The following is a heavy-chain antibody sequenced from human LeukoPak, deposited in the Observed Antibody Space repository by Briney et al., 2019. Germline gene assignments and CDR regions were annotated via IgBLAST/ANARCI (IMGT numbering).Heavy chain of an antibody. D-gene: IGHD5-12*01. CDR2: IYYSGST. J-gene: IGHJ4*02. CDR1: GGSISSYY. Sequence: SETLSLTCTVSGGSISSYYWSWIRQPPGKGLEWIGYIYYSGSTNYNPSLKSRVTISVDTSKNQFSLRLSSVTAADTAVYYCARFMVATYYFDYWGQGTLVTVSS. CDR3: ARFMVATYYFDY. V-gene: IGHV4-59*08.